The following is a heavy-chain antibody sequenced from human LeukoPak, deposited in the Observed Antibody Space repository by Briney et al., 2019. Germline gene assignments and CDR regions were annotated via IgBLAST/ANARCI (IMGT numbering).Heavy chain of an antibody. CDR1: GGSFSGYH. CDR2: INPSGST. D-gene: IGHD3-22*01. Sequence: SETLSLTCAVYGGSFSGYHWTWIRQSPGKGLEWIGDINPSGSTYYNPSLKSRLTISVDTSENQFSLKLRSVTAADTAVYYCARGRHDITMIVVVMTSVSYYLDVWGKGTTVTVS. CDR3: ARGRHDITMIVVVMTSVSYYLDV. V-gene: IGHV4-34*01. J-gene: IGHJ6*03.